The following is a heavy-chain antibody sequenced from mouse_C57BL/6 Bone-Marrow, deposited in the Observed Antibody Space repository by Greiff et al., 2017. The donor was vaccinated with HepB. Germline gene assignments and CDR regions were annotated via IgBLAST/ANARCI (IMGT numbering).Heavy chain of an antibody. CDR1: GYTFTSYG. V-gene: IGHV1-81*01. CDR3: ARENGRGFAY. D-gene: IGHD1-1*01. J-gene: IGHJ3*01. Sequence: VKLQQSGAELARPGASVKLSCKASGYTFTSYGISWVKQRTGQGLEWIGEIYPRSGNTYYNEKFKGKATLTADKSSSTAYMELRSLTSEDSAVYFCARENGRGFAYWGQGTLVTVSA. CDR2: IYPRSGNT.